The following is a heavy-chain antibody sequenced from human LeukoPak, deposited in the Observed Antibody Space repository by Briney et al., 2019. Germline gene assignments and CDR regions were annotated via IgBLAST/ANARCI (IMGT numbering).Heavy chain of an antibody. CDR1: GYTFTSYY. CDR2: INPSGGST. D-gene: IGHD3-3*01. J-gene: IGHJ4*02. Sequence: ASVKVPCKASGYTFTSYYMHWVRQAPGQGLEWMGIINPSGGSTSYAQKFQGRVTMTRDTSTSTVYMELSSLRSEDTAVYYCARGGVLRFSEWSGDCFDYWGQGTLVTVSS. V-gene: IGHV1-46*03. CDR3: ARGGVLRFSEWSGDCFDY.